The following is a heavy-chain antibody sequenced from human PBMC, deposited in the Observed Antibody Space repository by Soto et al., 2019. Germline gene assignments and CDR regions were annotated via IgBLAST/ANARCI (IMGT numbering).Heavy chain of an antibody. V-gene: IGHV3-23*01. Sequence: EGQLLESGGGLVQPGGSLRLSCAASGFPFSSNAMSWVRQAPGRGLEWVSSITGSGGRTHYADSVTGRFTIPRDNSKNMLYMQMDRLRDDDTAVYYCARSTLQDYYYHMDVWGKGTTVTVSS. J-gene: IGHJ6*03. D-gene: IGHD2-2*01. CDR3: ARSTLQDYYYHMDV. CDR2: ITGSGGRT. CDR1: GFPFSSNA.